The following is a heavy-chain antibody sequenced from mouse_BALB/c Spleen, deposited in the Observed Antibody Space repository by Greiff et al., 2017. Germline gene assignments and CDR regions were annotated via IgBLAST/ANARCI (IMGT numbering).Heavy chain of an antibody. CDR3: ARRRYGRNYYAMDY. J-gene: IGHJ4*01. D-gene: IGHD2-10*02. CDR1: GYTFTSYW. CDR2: INPSTGYT. V-gene: IGHV1-7*01. Sequence: VQLQQSGAELAKPGASVKMSCKASGYTFTSYWMHWVKQRPGQGLEWIGYINPSTGYTEYNQKFKDKATLTADKSSSTAYMQLSSLTSEDSAVYYCARRRYGRNYYAMDYWGQGTSVTVSS.